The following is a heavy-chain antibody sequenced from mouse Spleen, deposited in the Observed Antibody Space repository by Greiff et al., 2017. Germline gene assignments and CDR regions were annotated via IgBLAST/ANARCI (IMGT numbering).Heavy chain of an antibody. J-gene: IGHJ4*01. CDR3: AREFDYYGSSPDY. CDR1: GYAFTNYL. D-gene: IGHD1-1*01. Sequence: VQLQQSGAELVRPGTSVKVSCKASGYAFTNYLIEWVKQRPGQGLEWIGVINPGSGGTNYNEKFKGKATLTADKSSSTAYMQLSSLTSEDSAVYFCAREFDYYGSSPDYWGQGTSVTVSS. V-gene: IGHV1-54*01. CDR2: INPGSGGT.